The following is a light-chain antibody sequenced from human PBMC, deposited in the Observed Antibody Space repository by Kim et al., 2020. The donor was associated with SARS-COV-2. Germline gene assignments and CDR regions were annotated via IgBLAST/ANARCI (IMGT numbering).Light chain of an antibody. Sequence: SVKLTCILTRWHSTYAIAWHQQQPEKGPGFLMKLNSDGSHRRGDGIPDRFSGSSSGTERYLTISSVQAEDEADYYCQTWDTAIRVFGGGTQLTVL. CDR1: RWHSTYA. V-gene: IGLV4-69*01. J-gene: IGLJ3*02. CDR3: QTWDTAIRV. CDR2: LNSDGSH.